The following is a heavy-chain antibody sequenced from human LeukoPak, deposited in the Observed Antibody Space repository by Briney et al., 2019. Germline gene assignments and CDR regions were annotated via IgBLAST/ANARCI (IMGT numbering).Heavy chain of an antibody. CDR1: GLIVSSNY. CDR3: ARVIVATNTFDAFDI. Sequence: GGSLRLSCAASGLIVSSNYMSWVRQAPGKGLEWVSIIYSGGSTYYADSVKGRFTISRDNSKNTLYLQMNSLRAEDTAVYYCARVIVATNTFDAFDIWGQGTMVTVSS. CDR2: IYSGGST. J-gene: IGHJ3*02. V-gene: IGHV3-53*01. D-gene: IGHD5-12*01.